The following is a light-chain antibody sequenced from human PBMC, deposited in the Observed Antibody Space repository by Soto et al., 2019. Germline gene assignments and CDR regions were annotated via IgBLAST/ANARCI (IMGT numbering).Light chain of an antibody. Sequence: QSALTQPASVSGSPGQSITISCTGTSSDVGSYNLVSWYQQHPGEAPKLMIYEGSKRPSGVSNRFSGSKSGNTASLTISGVQAEDEADYYCCSYAGSSTLIFGGGTKLTVL. CDR2: EGS. J-gene: IGLJ2*01. CDR1: SSDVGSYNL. V-gene: IGLV2-23*01. CDR3: CSYAGSSTLI.